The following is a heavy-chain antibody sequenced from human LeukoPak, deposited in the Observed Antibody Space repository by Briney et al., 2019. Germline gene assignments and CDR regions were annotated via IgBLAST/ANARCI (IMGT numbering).Heavy chain of an antibody. J-gene: IGHJ4*02. Sequence: GGSLRLSCAASGFTVSSNYMSWVRQAPGKGLEWVSVIYSGGSTYYADSVKGRFTISRDNSKNTLYLQMNSLRAEDTAVYYCAREKYDILTGPYSFDYWGQGTLVTVSS. V-gene: IGHV3-66*01. CDR1: GFTVSSNY. CDR3: AREKYDILTGPYSFDY. CDR2: IYSGGST. D-gene: IGHD3-9*01.